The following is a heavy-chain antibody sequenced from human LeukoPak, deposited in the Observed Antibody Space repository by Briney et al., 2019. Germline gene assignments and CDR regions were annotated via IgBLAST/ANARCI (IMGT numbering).Heavy chain of an antibody. CDR1: GGTFSSYA. D-gene: IGHD6-13*01. V-gene: IGHV1-69*13. CDR2: IIPIFGTA. CDR3: AREREYSSSWKNWFDP. Sequence: SVKVSCKASGGTFSSYAISWVRQAPGQGLEWMGGIIPIFGTANYAQKFQGRVTITADESTSTAYMELSSLRSEDTAVYYCAREREYSSSWKNWFDPWGQGTLVTVSS. J-gene: IGHJ5*02.